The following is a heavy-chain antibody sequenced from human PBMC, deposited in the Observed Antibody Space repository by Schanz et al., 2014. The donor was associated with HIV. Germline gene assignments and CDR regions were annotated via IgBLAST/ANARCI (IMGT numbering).Heavy chain of an antibody. J-gene: IGHJ5*02. CDR3: ARDYHWNWFDP. CDR1: GFTFSSYW. V-gene: IGHV3-7*01. CDR2: IKRHGSEK. Sequence: EVQLVESGGGLVQPGGSLRLSWLAFGFTFSSYWRSWVRQAQGKGLEGEANIKRHGSEKYYVDSVKGRFTISRDNAKNSLYLQMNSLRAEDTAVYYCARDYHWNWFDPWGQGTLVTVSS. D-gene: IGHD1-20*01.